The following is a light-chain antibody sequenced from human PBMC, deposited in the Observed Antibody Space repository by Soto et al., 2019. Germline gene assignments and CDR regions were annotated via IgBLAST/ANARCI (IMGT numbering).Light chain of an antibody. CDR2: DVS. CDR3: SSDTSSSTLL. J-gene: IGLJ2*01. Sequence: QSALTQPASVSGSPGQSITISCTGTSSDVGAYNYVSWYQQHPGKAPKLMIYDVSNRPSGVSNRFSGSKSGNTASLTISGLQAEDEADYYCSSDTSSSTLLFGGGTKLTVL. V-gene: IGLV2-14*01. CDR1: SSDVGAYNY.